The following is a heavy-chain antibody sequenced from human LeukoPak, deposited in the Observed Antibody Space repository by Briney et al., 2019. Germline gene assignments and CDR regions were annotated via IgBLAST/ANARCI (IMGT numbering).Heavy chain of an antibody. CDR2: TYYNGDT. Sequence: SETLSLTCTVSGGSISTYYWSWVRQPPGKGLEWIAYTYYNGDTNYNPSLKSRVTMSIDTAKNQFSLRLNSVTAADTAVYYCARFSWGNNWFDPWGQGTLVIVSS. J-gene: IGHJ5*02. D-gene: IGHD3-16*01. CDR3: ARFSWGNNWFDP. CDR1: GGSISTYY. V-gene: IGHV4-59*01.